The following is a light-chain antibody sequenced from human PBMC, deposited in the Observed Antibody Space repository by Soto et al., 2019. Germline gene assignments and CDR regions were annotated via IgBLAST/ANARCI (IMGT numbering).Light chain of an antibody. V-gene: IGKV3-15*01. CDR1: QSVSGN. CDR2: GAS. J-gene: IGKJ1*01. CDR3: QQYNNWPPA. Sequence: EIVMAQSPATLSVSPGERATLSCRARQSVSGNLAWYQQKPGQAPRLLIYGASTRATGIPARFSGSGSGTEFTLTISSLQSEDFAVYYCQQYNNWPPAFGQGTKVESK.